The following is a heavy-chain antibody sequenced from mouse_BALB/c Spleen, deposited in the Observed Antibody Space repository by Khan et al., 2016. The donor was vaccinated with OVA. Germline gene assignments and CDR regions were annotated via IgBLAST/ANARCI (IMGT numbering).Heavy chain of an antibody. Sequence: EVQLQESGPDLVEPSQSLSLTCTVTGFSITSDYSWHWIRQFPGNKLEWLGYMHFSGRTNYNPSLKSRISITRDSSRNQFFLQLNSVTTEDSATYYCSIFDYDVIDHWGQGTTLTVSS. CDR2: MHFSGRT. V-gene: IGHV3-1*02. CDR1: GFSITSDYS. D-gene: IGHD2-4*01. J-gene: IGHJ2*01. CDR3: SIFDYDVIDH.